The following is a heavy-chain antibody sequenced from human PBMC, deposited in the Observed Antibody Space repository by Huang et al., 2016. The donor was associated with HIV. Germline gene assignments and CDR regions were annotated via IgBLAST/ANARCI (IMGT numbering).Heavy chain of an antibody. CDR3: ATHSGGDSYAPYY. V-gene: IGHV1-24*01. CDR2: ADREDGET. D-gene: IGHD2-21*02. J-gene: IGHJ4*02. Sequence: QVQLVQSGAEVRKPGASVKVSCKVSGYILTELAMPGGRQAPGKGLEWMGGADREDGETMYAEKLQGRVTMTEDTSTDTAYLELSGLTSDDTAVYYCATHSGGDSYAPYYWGQGTLVTVSS. CDR1: GYILTELA.